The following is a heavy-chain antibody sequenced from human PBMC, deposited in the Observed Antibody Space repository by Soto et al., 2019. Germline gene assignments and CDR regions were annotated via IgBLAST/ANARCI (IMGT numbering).Heavy chain of an antibody. V-gene: IGHV1-18*01. D-gene: IGHD2-2*01. Sequence: QVQLVQSGAEVKKPGASVKVSCKASGYTFISYGISWVGQAPGQGLEWMGWISAYNGNTNFAQKLQGRVTMTTDTSTSTAYMELRSLRSDDTAVYYCARPYPIPYYYGMDVWGQGTTVTVSS. CDR2: ISAYNGNT. J-gene: IGHJ6*02. CDR1: GYTFISYG. CDR3: ARPYPIPYYYGMDV.